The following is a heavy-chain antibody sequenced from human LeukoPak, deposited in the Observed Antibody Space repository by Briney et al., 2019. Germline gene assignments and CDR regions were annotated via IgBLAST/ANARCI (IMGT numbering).Heavy chain of an antibody. D-gene: IGHD3-3*01. V-gene: IGHV3-66*01. CDR2: TYSGGQT. Sequence: SGGSLRLSCAASGLPVSDYYVSWVRQAPGKGPEWVSMTYSGGQTYNRDSVKGRFTISRDNSKKTLYLQMNSLRAEDTAVYYCNAYHFGVAPDYWGQGTLVTVSS. CDR3: NAYHFGVAPDY. J-gene: IGHJ4*02. CDR1: GLPVSDYY.